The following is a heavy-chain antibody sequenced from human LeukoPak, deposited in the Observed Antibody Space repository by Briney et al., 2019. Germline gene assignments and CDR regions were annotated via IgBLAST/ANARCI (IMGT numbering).Heavy chain of an antibody. D-gene: IGHD2-21*01. J-gene: IGHJ4*02. V-gene: IGHV1-18*01. CDR3: ARGYYCGGDCYWPFDY. CDR2: ISAYNGNT. CDR1: GYTFIDYD. Sequence: GASVKVSCKASGYTFIDYDINWVRQAPGQGLEWMGWISAYNGNTIYAQKFQGRVTMTTDTSTSTAYMELRSLRSDDTAVYYCARGYYCGGDCYWPFDYWGQGTLVTVSS.